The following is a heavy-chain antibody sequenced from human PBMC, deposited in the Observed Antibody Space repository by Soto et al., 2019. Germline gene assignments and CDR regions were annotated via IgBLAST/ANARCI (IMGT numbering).Heavy chain of an antibody. Sequence: SEPRSLTCTVSGGSISSYYWSWIRQPPGKGLEWIGNIYYSGSTNYNPSLKSRVTTSVDTSKNQFSLKLSSVTAADTAVYYCARDGRGYSYGEIDYWGQGTLVTVS. CDR2: IYYSGST. D-gene: IGHD5-18*01. J-gene: IGHJ4*02. V-gene: IGHV4-59*12. CDR3: ARDGRGYSYGEIDY. CDR1: GGSISSYY.